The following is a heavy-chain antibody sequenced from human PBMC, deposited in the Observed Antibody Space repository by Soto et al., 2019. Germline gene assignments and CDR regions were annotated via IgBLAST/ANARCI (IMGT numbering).Heavy chain of an antibody. D-gene: IGHD3-3*01. CDR2: VSYSGST. V-gene: IGHV4-30-4*01. CDR1: GASISSGDYY. J-gene: IGHJ5*02. CDR3: VRALGSRFLEWPRFDP. Sequence: SETLSLTCTVSGASISSGDYYWTWIRQSPGKGLEWIGHVSYSGSTSSNPSLKSRITISVDTSKNQFSLKLNSVTAADTAVYYCVRALGSRFLEWPRFDPWGQGTLVTSPQ.